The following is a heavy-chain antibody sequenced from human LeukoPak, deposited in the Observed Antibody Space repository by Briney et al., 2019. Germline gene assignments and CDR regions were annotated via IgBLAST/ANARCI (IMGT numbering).Heavy chain of an antibody. D-gene: IGHD2-15*01. CDR3: AKDWSSTHYYYMDV. CDR1: GFTFSDYY. CDR2: ISSSGSTI. Sequence: PGGSLRLSCAASGFTFSDYYMSWIRQAPGKGLEWVSYISSSGSTIYYADSVKGRFTISRDNSKNTLYLQMNSLRAEDTAVYYCAKDWSSTHYYYMDVWGKGTTVTISS. V-gene: IGHV3-11*04. J-gene: IGHJ6*03.